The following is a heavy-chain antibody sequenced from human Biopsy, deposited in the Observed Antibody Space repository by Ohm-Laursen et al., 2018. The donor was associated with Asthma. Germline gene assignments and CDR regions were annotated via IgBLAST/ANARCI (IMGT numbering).Heavy chain of an antibody. Sequence: SETLSLTCAVYGGSFSGYYWSWIRQPSGKGLEWIGEINHSGSTYYNPSLKSRVTISVDRSKNQFSLKLSSVTAADTAVYYCARVKDGYNFDYWGQGTLVTVSS. V-gene: IGHV4-34*01. CDR3: ARVKDGYNFDY. J-gene: IGHJ4*02. CDR2: INHSGST. CDR1: GGSFSGYY. D-gene: IGHD5-24*01.